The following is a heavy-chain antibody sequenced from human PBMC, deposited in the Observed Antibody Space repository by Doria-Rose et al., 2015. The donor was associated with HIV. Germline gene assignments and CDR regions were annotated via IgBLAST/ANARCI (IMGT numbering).Heavy chain of an antibody. CDR2: TFSDDER. V-gene: IGHV2-26*01. CDR3: ARIKSSRWYHKYYFDF. CDR1: GVSLSSPGMG. D-gene: IGHD6-13*01. J-gene: IGHJ4*02. Sequence: QITLKESGPVLVKPTETLTLTCTVSGVSLSSPGMGVSWIRQPPGKALEWLANTFSDDERSYITSLKSRPTISRGTSKSQVVLTMTDMDPVDTATYYCARIKSSRWYHKYYFDFWGQGTLVIVSA.